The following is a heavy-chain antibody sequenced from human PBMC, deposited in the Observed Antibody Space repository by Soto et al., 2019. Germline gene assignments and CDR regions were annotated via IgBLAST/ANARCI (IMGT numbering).Heavy chain of an antibody. V-gene: IGHV3-48*01. J-gene: IGHJ4*02. D-gene: IGHD3-10*01. CDR1: GFTFSSYS. CDR2: ISSSSSTI. Sequence: GGSLRLSCAASGFTFSSYSMNWVRQAPGKGLEWVSYISSSSSTIYYADSVKGRFTISRDNAKNSLYLQMNSLRAEDTAVYYCARDIGVWFGDQIRQPSHFDYWGQGTLVTVSS. CDR3: ARDIGVWFGDQIRQPSHFDY.